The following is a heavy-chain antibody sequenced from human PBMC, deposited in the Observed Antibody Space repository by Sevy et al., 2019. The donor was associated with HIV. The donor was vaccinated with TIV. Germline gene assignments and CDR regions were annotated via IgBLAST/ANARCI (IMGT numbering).Heavy chain of an antibody. Sequence: GGSLRLSCTASGFIFSNYWMSWVRQAPGKGLEWVANIKQDGSEKYYVDSVKGRFTISRDNTKNSLYLQMNSLRAEDTAVNYCARAGGDTVVVSTAIGILIMDVWGQGTTVTVSS. CDR1: GFIFSNYW. V-gene: IGHV3-7*01. CDR2: IKQDGSEK. D-gene: IGHD2-2*02. J-gene: IGHJ6*02. CDR3: ARAGGDTVVVSTAIGILIMDV.